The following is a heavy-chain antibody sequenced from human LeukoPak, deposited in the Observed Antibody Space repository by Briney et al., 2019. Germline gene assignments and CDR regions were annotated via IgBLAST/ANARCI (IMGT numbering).Heavy chain of an antibody. CDR1: GFTFSNYA. CDR3: TKEIAEIGIPVLAY. D-gene: IGHD2-21*01. V-gene: IGHV3-23*01. CDR2: IRASGGGT. J-gene: IGHJ4*02. Sequence: GGSLRLSCAASGFTFSNYAMSWVRQSSGKGLERLSGIRASGGGTFYADSVKGRCTISRDYSKNTLFLQMNSLEVEDTAKHYSTKEIAEIGIPVLAYWGQGTLVTVSS.